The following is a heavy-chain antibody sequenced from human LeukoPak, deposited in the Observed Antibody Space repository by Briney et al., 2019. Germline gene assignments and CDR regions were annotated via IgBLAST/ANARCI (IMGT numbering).Heavy chain of an antibody. CDR1: GGSISSSSHY. Sequence: PSETLSLTCTVSGGSISSSSHYWGWIRQPPGKGLEWIGSIYYSGSTYYNPSLKSRVTISVDTSKNQFSLKLSSVTAADTAVYYCARQLRADYYDSSGVWYFDLSGRGTLVTVSS. V-gene: IGHV4-39*01. CDR2: IYYSGST. D-gene: IGHD3-22*01. CDR3: ARQLRADYYDSSGVWYFDL. J-gene: IGHJ2*01.